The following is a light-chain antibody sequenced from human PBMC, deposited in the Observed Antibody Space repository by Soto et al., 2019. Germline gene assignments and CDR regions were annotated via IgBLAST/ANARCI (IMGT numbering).Light chain of an antibody. CDR2: DAS. V-gene: IGKV3-11*01. CDR1: QSVTNY. J-gene: IGKJ1*01. Sequence: EIVLTQSPATLSLSPGERATLSCRASQSVTNYLAWYQQYPGQAPRLLIYDASNRATGIPARFSGSGSGTDFILTISSLEPEDFAVYYCQQRSNWPSGTFGQGTKVEIK. CDR3: QQRSNWPSGT.